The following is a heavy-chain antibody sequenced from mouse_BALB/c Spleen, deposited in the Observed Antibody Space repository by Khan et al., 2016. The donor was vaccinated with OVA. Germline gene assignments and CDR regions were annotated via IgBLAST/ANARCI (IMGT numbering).Heavy chain of an antibody. J-gene: IGHJ1*01. V-gene: IGHV14-3*02. D-gene: IGHD4-1*01. Sequence: EVQLQESGAELVKPGASVKLSCTASGFNIKDTYMHWVKQRPEQGLEWIGRIDPANGNTKYDPKFQGKATITADTSSNTAYLQLSSLTSEDTAVYYCARTGTRWYFDVWGAGTTVTVSS. CDR3: ARTGTRWYFDV. CDR1: GFNIKDTY. CDR2: IDPANGNT.